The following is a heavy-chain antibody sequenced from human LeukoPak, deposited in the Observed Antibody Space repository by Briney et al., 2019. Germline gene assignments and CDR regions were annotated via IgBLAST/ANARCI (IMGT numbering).Heavy chain of an antibody. J-gene: IGHJ4*02. V-gene: IGHV4-59*01. CDR2: IYYSGST. Sequence: SETLSLTCTVSGGSISSYYWSWIRQPPGKGLERIGYIYYSGSTNYNPSLKSRVTISVDTSKNQFSLKLSSVTAADTAVYYCARSELGPTSYFDYWGQGTLVTVSS. D-gene: IGHD7-27*01. CDR3: ARSELGPTSYFDY. CDR1: GGSISSYY.